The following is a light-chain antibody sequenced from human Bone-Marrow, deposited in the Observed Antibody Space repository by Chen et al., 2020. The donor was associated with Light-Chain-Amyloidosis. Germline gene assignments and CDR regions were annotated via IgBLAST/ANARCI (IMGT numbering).Light chain of an antibody. J-gene: IGLJ3*02. CDR1: GGSIASNY. Sequence: NFMLTQPHSVSESPGKTVIISCTRSGGSIASNYVQWYQQRPGSAPTTLIYEDNQRPSGVPDRFSGSIDSSSNSASLTISGLKTEDEADYYCQSYDSTNRVFGGGTKLTVL. V-gene: IGLV6-57*03. CDR3: QSYDSTNRV. CDR2: EDN.